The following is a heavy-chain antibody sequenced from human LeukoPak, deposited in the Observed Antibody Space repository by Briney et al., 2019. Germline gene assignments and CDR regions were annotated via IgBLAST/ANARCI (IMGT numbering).Heavy chain of an antibody. D-gene: IGHD1-26*01. Sequence: KPGGSLRLSCAASGITFSSYSMNWVRQAPGKGLEWVSSMSVSSGLIYYADSVKGRFTISRDNAKSSLYLQMNRLRVEDTAVYYCAREFAGSASGAGYWGQGTLVTVSS. CDR3: AREFAGSASGAGY. CDR1: GITFSSYS. CDR2: MSVSSGLI. J-gene: IGHJ4*02. V-gene: IGHV3-21*01.